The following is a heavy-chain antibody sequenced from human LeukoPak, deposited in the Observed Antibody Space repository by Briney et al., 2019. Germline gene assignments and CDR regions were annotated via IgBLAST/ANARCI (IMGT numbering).Heavy chain of an antibody. CDR1: GFPFSSYS. D-gene: IGHD6-13*01. Sequence: GGPLRLPCAASGFPFSSYSMTWVRQAPGKGLECVANIKPYGTTKFYVDSVKGRFTISRDNALNSLYLQMNSLRAEDTAIYYCARSIPYGTTWYGRSDFWGQGTLVTVSS. J-gene: IGHJ4*02. CDR3: ARSIPYGTTWYGRSDF. V-gene: IGHV3-7*03. CDR2: IKPYGTTK.